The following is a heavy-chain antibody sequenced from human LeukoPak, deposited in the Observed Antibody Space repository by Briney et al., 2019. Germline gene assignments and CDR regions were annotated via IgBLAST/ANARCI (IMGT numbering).Heavy chain of an antibody. CDR1: GFTFSRYS. D-gene: IGHD6-6*01. CDR3: ARDRPHKGIDY. V-gene: IGHV3-21*01. Sequence: GGSLRLSCAASGFTFSRYSMNWVRQAPGKGLEWVSSISISSNYKYYPDSLKGRFTISRDNAKNSLYLQMNSLRAEDTAVYYCARDRPHKGIDYWGQGTLVTVSS. CDR2: ISISSNYK. J-gene: IGHJ4*02.